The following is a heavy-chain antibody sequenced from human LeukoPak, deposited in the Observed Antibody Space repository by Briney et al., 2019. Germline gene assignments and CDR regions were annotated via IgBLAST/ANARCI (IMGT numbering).Heavy chain of an antibody. J-gene: IGHJ4*02. D-gene: IGHD4-17*01. V-gene: IGHV3-23*01. CDR2: ISGSGGST. CDR3: AKTRAVRRQGFDY. CDR1: GFTFSSYA. Sequence: GGSLSFSCAASGFTFSSYAMSGVRQAPGKGLEWVSAISGSGGSTYYADSVKGRFTISRDNSKNTLYLQMNSLRAEDTAVYYCAKTRAVRRQGFDYWGQGTLVTVSS.